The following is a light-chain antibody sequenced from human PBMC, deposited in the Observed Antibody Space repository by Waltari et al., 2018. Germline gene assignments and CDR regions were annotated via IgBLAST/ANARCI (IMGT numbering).Light chain of an antibody. V-gene: IGLV1-44*01. CDR3: VTWDDSLNGWV. Sequence: QSVVTQSPSASGAAGQRVTISCSGRHSNIGSNTVDLYQQLPATAPKLLIFNNYQRPSGVPDRFSASKSGTSASLAISGLQSEDEAEYYCVTWDDSLNGWVFGGGTKLAVV. CDR2: NNY. CDR1: HSNIGSNT. J-gene: IGLJ3*02.